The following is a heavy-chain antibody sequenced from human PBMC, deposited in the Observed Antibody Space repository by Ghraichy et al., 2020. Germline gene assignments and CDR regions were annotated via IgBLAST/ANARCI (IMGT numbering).Heavy chain of an antibody. Sequence: ETLYLTCAASGFTFSSYAMSWVRQAPGKGLEWVSGISGSGSSTYYADSVKGRFTISRDNSKNTLYLQMNSLRAEDTAMYYCAKDRYSSIRNFDYWGQGTLVTVSS. CDR3: AKDRYSSIRNFDY. J-gene: IGHJ4*02. CDR1: GFTFSSYA. D-gene: IGHD6-13*01. V-gene: IGHV3-23*01. CDR2: ISGSGSST.